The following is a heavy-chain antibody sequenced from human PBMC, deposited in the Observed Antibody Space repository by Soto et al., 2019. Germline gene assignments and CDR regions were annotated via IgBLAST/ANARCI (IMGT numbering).Heavy chain of an antibody. Sequence: SETLSLTCAVYGGSFSGYYWSWIRQPPGKGLEWIGEINHSGSTNYNPSLKSRVTISVDTSKNQFSLKLSSVTAADTAVYYCARGGSAADVVNYYGMDVWGQGTTVTVSS. D-gene: IGHD6-13*01. J-gene: IGHJ6*02. CDR1: GGSFSGYY. CDR2: INHSGST. CDR3: ARGGSAADVVNYYGMDV. V-gene: IGHV4-34*01.